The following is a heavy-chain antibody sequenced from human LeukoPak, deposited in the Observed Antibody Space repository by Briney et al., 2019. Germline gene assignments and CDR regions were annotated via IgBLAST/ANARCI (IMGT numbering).Heavy chain of an antibody. J-gene: IGHJ4*02. CDR2: IYYSGST. Sequence: SETLSLTCTVSGGSISSYYWSWVRQPPGKGLEWVGYIYYSGSTNYNPSLKSRVTISVDTSKNQFSLKLSSVTAADTAVYYCARGSPYDSSGNFDYWGQGTLVTVSS. CDR1: GGSISSYY. V-gene: IGHV4-59*01. D-gene: IGHD3-22*01. CDR3: ARGSPYDSSGNFDY.